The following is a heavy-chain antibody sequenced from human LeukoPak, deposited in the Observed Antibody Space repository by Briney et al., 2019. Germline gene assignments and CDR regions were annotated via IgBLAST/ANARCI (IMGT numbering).Heavy chain of an antibody. D-gene: IGHD6-6*01. CDR3: ARDGDSSSNWFDP. J-gene: IGHJ5*02. Sequence: GGSLRLSCAASGFTFSSYSMNWVRQAPGKGLEWVSYISSSSSTLYYADSVKGRFTISRDNAKNSLYLQMNSLRAEDTAVYYCARDGDSSSNWFDPWGQGTLVTVSS. V-gene: IGHV3-48*01. CDR2: ISSSSSTL. CDR1: GFTFSSYS.